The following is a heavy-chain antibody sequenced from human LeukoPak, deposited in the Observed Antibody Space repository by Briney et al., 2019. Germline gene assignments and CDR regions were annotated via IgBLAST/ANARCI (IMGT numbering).Heavy chain of an antibody. Sequence: GASVKVSCKASGYTFTSYGISWVRQAPGQGLEWMGGIIPIFGTANYAQKFQGRVTITADESTSTAYMELSSLRSEDTAVYYCASFPLYYYGSGSYYENYYFDYWGQGTLVTVSS. V-gene: IGHV1-69*13. CDR2: IIPIFGTA. CDR3: ASFPLYYYGSGSYYENYYFDY. CDR1: GYTFTSYG. J-gene: IGHJ4*02. D-gene: IGHD3-10*01.